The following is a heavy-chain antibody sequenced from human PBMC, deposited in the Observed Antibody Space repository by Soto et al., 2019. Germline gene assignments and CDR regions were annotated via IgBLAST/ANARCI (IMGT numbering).Heavy chain of an antibody. CDR1: GASINSGGYS. J-gene: IGHJ4*02. Sequence: SETLSLTCTVSGASINSGGYSWTWIRQPPGEGLEWIGYFSHTGGTYYNPSLKSRVIISIDGSKNHLSLKLKSVTAADTAVYYCARLNGDHDSWGQGTLVTVSS. D-gene: IGHD7-27*01. CDR3: ARLNGDHDS. CDR2: FSHTGGT. V-gene: IGHV4-30-2*01.